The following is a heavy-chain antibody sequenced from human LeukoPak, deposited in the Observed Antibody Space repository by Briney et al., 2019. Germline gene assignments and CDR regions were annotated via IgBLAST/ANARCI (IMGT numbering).Heavy chain of an antibody. CDR2: IIPIFGTA. V-gene: IGHV1-69*13. CDR1: GYTFTSYD. J-gene: IGHJ3*02. D-gene: IGHD2-2*02. CDR3: ARNKYCSSTSCYTGAFDI. Sequence: GASVKVSCKASGYTFTSYDINWVRQAPGQGLEWMGGIIPIFGTANYAQKFQGRVTITADESTSTAYMELSSLRSEDTAVYYCARNKYCSSTSCYTGAFDIWGQGTMVTVSS.